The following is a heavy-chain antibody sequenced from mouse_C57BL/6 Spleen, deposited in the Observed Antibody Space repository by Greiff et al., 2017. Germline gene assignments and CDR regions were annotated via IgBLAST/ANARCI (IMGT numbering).Heavy chain of an antibody. J-gene: IGHJ1*03. D-gene: IGHD1-1*01. CDR3: ARGTTVGGDFDV. CDR1: GYAFTNYL. CDR2: INPGSGGT. Sequence: VKLQQSGAELVRPGTSVKVSCKASGYAFTNYLIEWVKQRPGQGLEWIGVINPGSGGTTYNEKFKGKATLTADKSSSTAYMQLSSLTSEDSAVYFCARGTTVGGDFDVWGTGTTVTVSS. V-gene: IGHV1-54*01.